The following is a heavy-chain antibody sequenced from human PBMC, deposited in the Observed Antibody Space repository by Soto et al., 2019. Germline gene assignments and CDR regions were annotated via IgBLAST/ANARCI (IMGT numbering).Heavy chain of an antibody. Sequence: SETLSLTCSVSSYSVATGGGYYWSWIRQHPGRGLEWIGHVHSSGTTYYSPSLRSRAIISADTPKNQFSLNLTSVTAADTAVYYCARDRGFCSKGVCYYYYGVDVWGQGTTVTVSS. CDR2: VHSSGTT. CDR1: SYSVATGGGYY. V-gene: IGHV4-31*03. D-gene: IGHD2-8*01. CDR3: ARDRGFCSKGVCYYYYGVDV. J-gene: IGHJ6*02.